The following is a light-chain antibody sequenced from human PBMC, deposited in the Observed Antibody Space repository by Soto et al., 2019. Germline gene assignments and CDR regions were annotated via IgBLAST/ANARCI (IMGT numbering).Light chain of an antibody. V-gene: IGLV2-14*01. CDR3: SSYTSSCTGV. J-gene: IGLJ3*02. CDR1: SSDVGGYYS. Sequence: QSALTQPASVSGSPGQSITISCTGTSSDVGGYYSVSWYQQHPGNAPKLMIYDVSNRPSGVSNLFARFKSGNKASLTIAWLQAAGEADDYGSSYTSSCTGVFGGGTKLTVL. CDR2: DVS.